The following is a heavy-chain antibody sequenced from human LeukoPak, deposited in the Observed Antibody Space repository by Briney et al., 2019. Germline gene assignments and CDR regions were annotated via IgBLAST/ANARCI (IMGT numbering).Heavy chain of an antibody. CDR2: IYYTGRT. CDR3: ARRGYCSSTSCYAPVFAT. D-gene: IGHD2-2*01. J-gene: IGHJ5*02. Sequence: SETLSLTCTVSGGSVSSSNYHWAWIRQPPGKGLEWIGSIYYTGRTYYNPSLKSRVTISVDTSNNQFSLRLTSVTAADTAVYYCARRGYCSSTSCYAPVFATWGQGTLVTVSS. V-gene: IGHV4-39*07. CDR1: GGSVSSSNYH.